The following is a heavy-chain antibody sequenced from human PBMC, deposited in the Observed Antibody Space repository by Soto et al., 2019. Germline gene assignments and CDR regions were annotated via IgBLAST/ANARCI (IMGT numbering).Heavy chain of an antibody. V-gene: IGHV1-2*04. CDR1: GYSFFSYH. J-gene: IGHJ6*02. CDR3: ARGHSTDCSNGVCSFFYNHEMDV. CDR2: INPKSGGT. Sequence: ASVKVSCKASGYSFFSYHIHWVRQAPGQGLEWLGRINPKSGGTSTAQKFQGWVTMTRDRSISTVYMELTRLRSDDTAVYFCARGHSTDCSNGVCSFFYNHEMDVWGQGTTVTVSS. D-gene: IGHD2-8*01.